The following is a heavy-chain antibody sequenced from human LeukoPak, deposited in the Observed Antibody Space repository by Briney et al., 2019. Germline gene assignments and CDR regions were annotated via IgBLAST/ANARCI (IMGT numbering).Heavy chain of an antibody. J-gene: IGHJ4*02. CDR2: ITLSGTSI. Sequence: GGSLRLSCAASGFTFSSYSMNWVRQAPGKGLEWVSYITLSGTSIYYADSVKGRFTTSRDNAKNSLYLQMNTLRAEDTAVYYCAREDASSWDYWGQGILVTVSS. D-gene: IGHD6-13*01. V-gene: IGHV3-48*01. CDR1: GFTFSSYS. CDR3: AREDASSWDY.